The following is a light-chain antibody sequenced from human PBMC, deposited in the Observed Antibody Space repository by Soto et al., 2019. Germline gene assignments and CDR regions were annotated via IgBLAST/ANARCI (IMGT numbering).Light chain of an antibody. CDR1: QSVSDSY. CDR2: GAS. Sequence: EIVLTQSPGTVSLSPGERATLSCRASQSVSDSYLAWYQQKPGQPPRLLIYGASSRATGIPDRFGGGGSGTDFTLTISRLEPEDFAVYFCQQYGSSPRTFGGGTKVEI. V-gene: IGKV3-20*01. CDR3: QQYGSSPRT. J-gene: IGKJ4*01.